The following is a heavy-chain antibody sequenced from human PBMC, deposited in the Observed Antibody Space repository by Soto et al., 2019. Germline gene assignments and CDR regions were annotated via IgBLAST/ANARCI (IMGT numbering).Heavy chain of an antibody. CDR2: IYPGDSDT. CDR3: ARGTDEITMIQNRFDP. CDR1: GYSFTSYW. Sequence: GESLKISCNGSGYSFTSYWIGWVRQMPGKGLEWMGIIYPGDSDTRYSPSFQGQVTISADKSISTAYLQWSSLKASDTAMYYCARGTDEITMIQNRFDPWGQGTLVPVYS. V-gene: IGHV5-51*01. D-gene: IGHD3-22*01. J-gene: IGHJ5*02.